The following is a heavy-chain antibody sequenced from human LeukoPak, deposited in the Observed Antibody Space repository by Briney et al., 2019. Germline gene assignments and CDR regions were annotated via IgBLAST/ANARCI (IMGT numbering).Heavy chain of an antibody. CDR3: ARDKMAYASYFDS. J-gene: IGHJ4*02. V-gene: IGHV3-11*01. CDR1: GFTFSDYY. CDR2: ISSSGSII. Sequence: GGSLRLSCAASGFTFSDYYMSWIRQAPGKGLEWVSYISSSGSIIYYADSVKGRFTISRDNAKNSLYLQMNSLRAEDTAVCYCARDKMAYASYFDSWGQGTLVTVSS. D-gene: IGHD2-8*01.